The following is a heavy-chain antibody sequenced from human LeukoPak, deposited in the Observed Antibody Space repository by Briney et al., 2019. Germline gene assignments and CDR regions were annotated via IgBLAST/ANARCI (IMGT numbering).Heavy chain of an antibody. Sequence: SETLSLTCAVYGGSFSGYYWSWIRQPPGKGLEWIGEINHSGSTNYNPSLKSRVTISVDTSKNQFSLKLSSVTAADTAVYYCARVGATKGGWFDPWGQGTLVTVSS. D-gene: IGHD1-26*01. J-gene: IGHJ5*02. CDR1: GGSFSGYY. V-gene: IGHV4-34*01. CDR3: ARVGATKGGWFDP. CDR2: INHSGST.